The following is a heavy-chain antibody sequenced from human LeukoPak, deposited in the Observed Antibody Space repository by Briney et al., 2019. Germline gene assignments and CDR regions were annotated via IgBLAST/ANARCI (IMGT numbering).Heavy chain of an antibody. CDR1: GFTLSNYE. D-gene: IGHD1-14*01. Sequence: PGGSLRLSCAASGFTLSNYEVNWVRQAPGKGLEWLSYISSSGSKTHYTDPVKGRFTISRDNAENSVYLQMNSLGAEDTAVYYCARVRTPESNLENHGMDVWGQGTTVTVS. V-gene: IGHV3-48*03. CDR2: ISSSGSKT. J-gene: IGHJ6*02. CDR3: ARVRTPESNLENHGMDV.